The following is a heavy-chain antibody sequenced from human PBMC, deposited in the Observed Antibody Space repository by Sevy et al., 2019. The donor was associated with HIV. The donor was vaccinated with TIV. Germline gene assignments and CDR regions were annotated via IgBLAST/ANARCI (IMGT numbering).Heavy chain of an antibody. CDR1: GGTFSSYA. CDR2: IIPIFGTA. J-gene: IGHJ6*02. CDR3: ARRGATYYYGMDV. V-gene: IGHV1-69*13. D-gene: IGHD1-26*01. Sequence: ASVKVSCKASGGTFSSYAISWVRQAPGQGLEWMGGIIPIFGTANYAQKFQGRVTITADESTSTAYMELSSLRSEDTAVYCCARRGATYYYGMDVWGQGTTVTVSS.